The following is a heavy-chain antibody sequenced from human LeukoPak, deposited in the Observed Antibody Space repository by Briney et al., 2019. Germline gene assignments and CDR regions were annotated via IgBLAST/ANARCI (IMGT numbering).Heavy chain of an antibody. CDR2: INRSGST. Sequence: SETLSLTCAVYGGSFSGYYWSWIRQPPGKGLEWIGEINRSGSTNYNPSLKSRVTISVDTSKNQFSLKLSSVTAADTAVYYCASGGAAAGVSGADYWGQGTLVTVSS. D-gene: IGHD6-13*01. CDR1: GGSFSGYY. CDR3: ASGGAAAGVSGADY. V-gene: IGHV4-34*01. J-gene: IGHJ4*02.